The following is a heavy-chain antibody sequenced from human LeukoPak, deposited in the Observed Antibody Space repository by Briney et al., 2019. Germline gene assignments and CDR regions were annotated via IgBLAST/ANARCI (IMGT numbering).Heavy chain of an antibody. D-gene: IGHD3-3*01. CDR1: GFTFDDYA. Sequence: GGSLRLSCAASGFTFDDYAMHWVRHAPGKGLEWVSGISWNSGSIGYADSVKGRFTISRDNAKNSLYLQMNSLRAEDTAVYYCARDQIYDFWSGSSDYWGQGTLVTVSS. CDR2: ISWNSGSI. V-gene: IGHV3-9*01. J-gene: IGHJ4*02. CDR3: ARDQIYDFWSGSSDY.